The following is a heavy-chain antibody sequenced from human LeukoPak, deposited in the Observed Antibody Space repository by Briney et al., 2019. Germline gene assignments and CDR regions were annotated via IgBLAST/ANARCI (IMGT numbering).Heavy chain of an antibody. V-gene: IGHV3-30*18. D-gene: IGHD1-26*01. CDR2: ISYDGSNK. Sequence: GGSLRLSCAASGFTFSSYGMHWVRQAPGKGLEWMAVISYDGSNKYYADSVKGRFTISRDNSKNTLYLQMNSLRAEDTVVYYCAKVGVGAPQDYWGQGTLVTVSS. J-gene: IGHJ4*02. CDR1: GFTFSSYG. CDR3: AKVGVGAPQDY.